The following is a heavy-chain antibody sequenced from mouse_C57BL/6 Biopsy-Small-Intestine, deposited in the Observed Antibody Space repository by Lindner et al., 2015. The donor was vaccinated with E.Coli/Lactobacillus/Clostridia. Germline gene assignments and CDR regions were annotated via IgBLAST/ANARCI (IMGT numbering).Heavy chain of an antibody. J-gene: IGHJ4*01. V-gene: IGHV1S61*01. CDR3: ARVPSFYDYAMDV. CDR2: IIPVLNLP. CDR1: GITSTSYA. Sequence: SVKVSCKTSGITSTSYAISWVRQAPGQGLEWMGRIIPVLNLPNYAEKFQGRVTMTADKSTNTVYMELTSLGSEDTAIFYCARVPSFYDYAMDVWGQGTTVTVSS. D-gene: IGHD1-1*01.